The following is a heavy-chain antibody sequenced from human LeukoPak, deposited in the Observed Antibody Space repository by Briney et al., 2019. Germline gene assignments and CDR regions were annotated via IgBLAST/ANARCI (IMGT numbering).Heavy chain of an antibody. CDR3: ARELGYFFDP. V-gene: IGHV3-48*03. J-gene: IGHJ5*02. Sequence: PGGSLRLSCAASGFTFSSLEVNWVRQAPGKRLEWVAYISSSGSLIYYADALKGRFTIPRNNTKNSLYLQMNSLRAGDTAVYYCARELGYFFDPWGQGTLVTVSS. CDR1: GFTFSSLE. CDR2: ISSSGSLI. D-gene: IGHD2-15*01.